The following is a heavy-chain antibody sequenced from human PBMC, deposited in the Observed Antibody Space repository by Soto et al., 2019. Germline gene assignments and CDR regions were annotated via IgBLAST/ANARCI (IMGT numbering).Heavy chain of an antibody. CDR2: IIPIFGTA. Sequence: QVQLVQSGSEVRRPGSSVKVSCKASGGSFSNSAIAWVRQAPGQGLEWLGMIIPIFGTASYAQKFQGRVTITADESTSTVYMELSSLRSDDTAVYFCATELGENPASPFDAWGQGTLVTVSS. CDR3: ATELGENPASPFDA. D-gene: IGHD3-10*01. J-gene: IGHJ4*02. CDR1: GGSFSNSA. V-gene: IGHV1-69*18.